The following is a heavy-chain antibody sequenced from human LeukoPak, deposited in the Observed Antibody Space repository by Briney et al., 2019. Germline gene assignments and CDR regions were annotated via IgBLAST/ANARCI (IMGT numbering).Heavy chain of an antibody. Sequence: GGSLRLSCAASGFTFSSDAMSWVRQAPGKGLEWVSAISGSGGSTYYADSVKGRFTISRDNSKNTLYLQMNSLRAEDTAVYYCAKSYYYDSSGYYYTVATDYWGQGTLVTVSS. CDR2: ISGSGGST. CDR3: AKSYYYDSSGYYYTVATDY. V-gene: IGHV3-23*01. CDR1: GFTFSSDA. D-gene: IGHD3-22*01. J-gene: IGHJ4*02.